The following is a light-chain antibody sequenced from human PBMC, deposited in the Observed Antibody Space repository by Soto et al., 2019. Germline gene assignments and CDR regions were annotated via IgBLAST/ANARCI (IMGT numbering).Light chain of an antibody. Sequence: EIVLTQYPATLSLSPGERYTLSCMASQSVSSYLAWYQQKPGQAPRLLIYDASNRATGIPARISGSGSGTDFTLKISRLEPGDFAVYYCQQYGLLPPCTVGQVTKVEIK. V-gene: IGKV3-11*01. CDR2: DAS. J-gene: IGKJ1*01. CDR3: QQYGLLPPCT. CDR1: QSVSSY.